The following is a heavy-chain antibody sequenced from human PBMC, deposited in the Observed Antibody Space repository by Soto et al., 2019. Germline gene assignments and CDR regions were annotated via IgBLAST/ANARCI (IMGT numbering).Heavy chain of an antibody. CDR2: IYYSEST. D-gene: IGHD5-18*01. V-gene: IGHV4-61*01. J-gene: IGHJ5*02. Sequence: SETLSLTCSVSGASVGSGSYYWTWIRQPPGKGLEWIGYIYYSESTNYNPSLKSRVTISVDTSKNQFSLKLSSVTAADTAVYYCARAELGGYSYGYMWFDPWGQGTLVTVSS. CDR3: ARAELGGYSYGYMWFDP. CDR1: GASVGSGSYY.